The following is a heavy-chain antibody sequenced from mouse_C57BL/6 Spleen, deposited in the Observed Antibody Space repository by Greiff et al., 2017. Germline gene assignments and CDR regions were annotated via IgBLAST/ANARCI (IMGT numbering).Heavy chain of an antibody. CDR2: IHPNSGST. V-gene: IGHV1-64*01. CDR3: ARCDSSGYFDD. CDR1: GYTFTSYW. D-gene: IGHD3-2*02. Sequence: QVQLQQPGAELVKPGASVKLSCKASGYTFTSYWMHWVKQRPGQGLEWIGMIHPNSGSTNYNEKFKGKATLTVDKSSSTAYMQLSSLTSEDSAVYYCARCDSSGYFDDWGQGTTLTVSS. J-gene: IGHJ2*01.